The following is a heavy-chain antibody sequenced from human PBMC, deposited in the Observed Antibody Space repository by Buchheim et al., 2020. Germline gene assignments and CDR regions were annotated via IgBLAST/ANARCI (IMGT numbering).Heavy chain of an antibody. V-gene: IGHV3-66*02. CDR1: GFPVSSNY. J-gene: IGHJ6*02. D-gene: IGHD3-3*01. Sequence: EVQLVESGGGLVQPGGSLSLSCAASGFPVSSNYMSWVRQAPGKGLEWVSVIYSGGSTYYADSVKGRFTISRDNSKNTLYLQMNSLRAKDTTVYYCAIVNCGVVIRPPYYYGMDVWGQGTT. CDR2: IYSGGST. CDR3: AIVNCGVVIRPPYYYGMDV.